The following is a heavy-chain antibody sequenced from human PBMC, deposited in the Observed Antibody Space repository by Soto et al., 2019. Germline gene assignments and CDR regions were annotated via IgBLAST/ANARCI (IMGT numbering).Heavy chain of an antibody. CDR2: IKSETDGGTM. CDR3: STYDYIWGSHRHRWAY. D-gene: IGHD3-16*02. Sequence: VQLVESGGGLVKPGGSLRLSCAASGFTFSQSWMGWVRQAPGKGLEWVARIKSETDGGTMDYAAPVEGRFAISRDDSQKTLFLQLNSLQTEDTGVYYCSTYDYIWGSHRHRWAYWGPGTLVTVSS. V-gene: IGHV3-15*01. CDR1: GFTFSQSW. J-gene: IGHJ4*02.